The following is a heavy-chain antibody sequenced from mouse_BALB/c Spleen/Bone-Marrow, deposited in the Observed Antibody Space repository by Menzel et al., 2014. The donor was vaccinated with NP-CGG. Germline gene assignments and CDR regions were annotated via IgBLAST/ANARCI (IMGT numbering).Heavy chain of an antibody. CDR2: IDPSDSET. Sequence: VQLQQSGAELVKPGAPVKLSCKASGYTFTSYWMNWVKQRPGRGLEWIGRIDPSDSETHYNQKFKDKATLTVDKSSSTAYIQVSSLTSEGSAVYHCARALGDGYYYAMDYWGQGTSVTVSS. CDR1: GYTFTSYW. CDR3: ARALGDGYYYAMDY. J-gene: IGHJ4*01. D-gene: IGHD2-3*01. V-gene: IGHV1-69*02.